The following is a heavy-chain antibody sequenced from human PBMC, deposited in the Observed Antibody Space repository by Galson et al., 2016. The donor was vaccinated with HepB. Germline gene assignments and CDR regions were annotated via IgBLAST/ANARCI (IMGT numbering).Heavy chain of an antibody. CDR3: ARISMTWLRLKPFHYYGLDV. CDR1: GFSLTGDGMC. Sequence: PALVKPTQTLTLTCTFSGFSLTGDGMCVTWIRQPPGKPLEWLALIDWDDDKYYTPSLKTRLTISKDTSKNHVVLTMTNMDPADTATYYCARISMTWLRLKPFHYYGLDVWGQGTTVTVSS. D-gene: IGHD5-12*01. V-gene: IGHV2-70*01. CDR2: IDWDDDK. J-gene: IGHJ6*02.